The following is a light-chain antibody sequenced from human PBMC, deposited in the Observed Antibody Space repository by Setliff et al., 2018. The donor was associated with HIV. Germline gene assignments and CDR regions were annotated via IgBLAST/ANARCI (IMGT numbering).Light chain of an antibody. CDR2: EVR. CDR1: SSDVGVYNY. CDR3: SSYAITNTLP. J-gene: IGLJ1*01. Sequence: QSALAQPASVSGSPGQSITISCTGTSSDVGVYNYVSWYQQHPGKAPKLLISEVRNRPSGVSSRFSGSRSGNTASLTISGLQAADDADYYCSSYAITNTLPFGTGTNATVL. V-gene: IGLV2-14*01.